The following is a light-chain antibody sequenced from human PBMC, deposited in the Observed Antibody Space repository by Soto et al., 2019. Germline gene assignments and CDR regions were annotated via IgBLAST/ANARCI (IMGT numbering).Light chain of an antibody. CDR1: SSNIGRNS. J-gene: IGLJ1*01. V-gene: IGLV1-40*01. CDR2: GNT. Sequence: QSVLTQPPSASGTPGQRVTISCSGSSSNIGRNSVNWYQHLPGTAPKLLIYGNTNRPSGVPDRFSGSKSGTAASLAITGLQAGDEADYYCQSYDTSLRGVFGTGTKLTVL. CDR3: QSYDTSLRGV.